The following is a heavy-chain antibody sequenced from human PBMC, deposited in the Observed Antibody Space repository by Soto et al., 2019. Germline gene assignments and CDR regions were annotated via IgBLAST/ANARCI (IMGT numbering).Heavy chain of an antibody. CDR2: INSAGSVS. V-gene: IGHV3-74*01. CDR3: ARGDCVGGTCYSLAGSVYYYMDV. CDR1: GFTFSNYW. J-gene: IGHJ6*03. D-gene: IGHD2-15*01. Sequence: EVQLVESGGGLVQPGGSLRLSCAASGFTFSNYWMYWVRQAPGKGLVWVSRINSAGSVSSYADSVKGRLTISRDNVKNTLYLQIDSLRAEDTAVYYCARGDCVGGTCYSLAGSVYYYMDVWGKGTTVTVFS.